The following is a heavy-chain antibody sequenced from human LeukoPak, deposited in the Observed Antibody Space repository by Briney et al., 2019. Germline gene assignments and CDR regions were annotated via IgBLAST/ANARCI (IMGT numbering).Heavy chain of an antibody. J-gene: IGHJ2*01. CDR3: ARLKLGAYFDL. D-gene: IGHD3-16*01. CDR1: GGSTSSDY. V-gene: IGHV4-59*08. CDR2: VYNSGDT. Sequence: SETLSLTCTVSGGSTSSDYWSWIRQSPGKGLEWVGYVYNSGDTGKNPSLKSRVTILLDTSKNQCSLKLTSVSAADTAVYYCARLKLGAYFDLWGRGTLVTVSS.